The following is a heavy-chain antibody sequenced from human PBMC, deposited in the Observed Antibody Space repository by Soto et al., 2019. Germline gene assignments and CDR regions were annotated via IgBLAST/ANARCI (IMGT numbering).Heavy chain of an antibody. V-gene: IGHV1-58*01. CDR2: IVVGSGNT. CDR3: ARGPHDYSKSDNWFDS. Sequence: ASVKVSCKASGFTFTSSAVQWVRQARGQRLEWIGWIVVGSGNTNYAQRFQERVTITRDMSTSTAYMELSSLRSEDTAVYYCARGPHDYSKSDNWFDSWGQGTLVTVSS. J-gene: IGHJ5*01. CDR1: GFTFTSSA. D-gene: IGHD4-4*01.